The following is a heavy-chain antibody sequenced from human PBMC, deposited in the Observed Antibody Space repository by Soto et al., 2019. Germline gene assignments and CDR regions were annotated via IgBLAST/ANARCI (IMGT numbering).Heavy chain of an antibody. Sequence: QTWGSLLISCTASEFTFNTHWMPWVRQAPGKGLVWVSRIYFDGITTNYADSVNGRLTVSRDNAKKTVYLHVNTLRDEDTAVYYCARGGAMGVDYWGQGTMVTVSS. D-gene: IGHD1-26*01. CDR3: ARGGAMGVDY. V-gene: IGHV3-74*01. CDR2: IYFDGITT. J-gene: IGHJ4*02. CDR1: EFTFNTHW.